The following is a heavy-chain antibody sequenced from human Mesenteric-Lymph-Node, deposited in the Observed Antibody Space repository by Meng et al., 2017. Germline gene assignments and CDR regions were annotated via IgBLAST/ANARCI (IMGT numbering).Heavy chain of an antibody. Sequence: GQGGAEVKKPGAAVKVSCKASGYTFNSYYMHWVRQAPGQGLEWMGIINPSGGSTSYAQKFQGRVTMTRDTSTSTVYMELSSLRSEDTAVYYCARDETGTTPFGYWGQGTLVTVSS. CDR1: GYTFNSYY. CDR3: ARDETGTTPFGY. V-gene: IGHV1-46*02. D-gene: IGHD1-7*01. CDR2: INPSGGST. J-gene: IGHJ4*02.